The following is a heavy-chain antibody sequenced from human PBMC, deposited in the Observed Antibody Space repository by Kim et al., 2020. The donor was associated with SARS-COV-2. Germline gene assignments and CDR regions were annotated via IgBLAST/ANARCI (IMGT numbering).Heavy chain of an antibody. CDR3: AATPRGSGYGPPDS. D-gene: IGHD3-22*01. CDR2: ISSDGSDK. J-gene: IGHJ5*01. CDR1: GFTFSSYG. V-gene: IGHV3-30*03. Sequence: GGSLRLSCVVSGFTFSSYGIHWVRQAPGKGLEWVAVISSDGSDKYYADSVKGRFTISRDNSRNTVYLQMNSLRTEDTAVYYCAATPRGSGYGPPDS.